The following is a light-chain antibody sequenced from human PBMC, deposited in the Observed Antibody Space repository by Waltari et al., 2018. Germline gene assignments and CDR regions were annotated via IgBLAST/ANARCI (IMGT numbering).Light chain of an antibody. CDR2: GAS. CDR1: QSVSTN. CDR3: QQYSNCPPIT. V-gene: IGKV3-15*01. Sequence: ETVMTQSPATLSVSPGERVTLSCRASQSVSTNLAWYQQKPGQAPRPLIDGASTRATGTPARFSGSGSGTEFTLTISSLQSEDFAVYYCQQYSNCPPITFGQGTRLEIK. J-gene: IGKJ5*01.